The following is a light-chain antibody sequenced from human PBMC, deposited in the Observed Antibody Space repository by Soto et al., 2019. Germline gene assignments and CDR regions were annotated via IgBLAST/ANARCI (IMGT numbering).Light chain of an antibody. J-gene: IGLJ1*01. V-gene: IGLV1-40*01. CDR3: QAYDSSVSGYV. CDR2: ENN. Sequence: QSVLTQPPSVSEAPGQRVTISCTGSSSNIGAGYEAHWYQQVPGTAPKLLIYENNNRPSGVPDRFSGSKSGTSASLAITGLQAEDEAEDYCQAYDSSVSGYVFGTGTKLTVL. CDR1: SSNIGAGYE.